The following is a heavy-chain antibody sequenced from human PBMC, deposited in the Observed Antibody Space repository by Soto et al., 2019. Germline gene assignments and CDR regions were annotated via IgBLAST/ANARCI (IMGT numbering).Heavy chain of an antibody. D-gene: IGHD6-19*01. CDR3: AKDNSGYSSGWNWVDP. CDR1: GLTFDDYA. CDR2: ICWTSGSI. V-gene: IGHV3-9*01. J-gene: IGHJ5*02. Sequence: PGGSLRLSCAASGLTFDDYAMHWVRPAPGKGLEWVSGICWTSGSIGYGDFELGRFTIPRGNAKNALYLQINSLRAEDTALYYCAKDNSGYSSGWNWVDPWGQGTLVTVSA.